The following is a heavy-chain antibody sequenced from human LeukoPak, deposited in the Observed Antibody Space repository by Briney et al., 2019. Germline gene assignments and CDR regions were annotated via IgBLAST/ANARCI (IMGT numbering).Heavy chain of an antibody. D-gene: IGHD3-16*01. CDR3: GRAFPPLRTSSAGDL. Sequence: GGSLRLSCSASGFSFSDYDMNWVRQAPGKGLECVSAISGRSSHIYYGESVKGRFTISRDNAKNSLYLQMDSLGVEDTAVYYCGRAFPPLRTSSAGDLWGQGTLVIVPS. CDR1: GFSFSDYD. J-gene: IGHJ1*01. CDR2: ISGRSSHI. V-gene: IGHV3-21*01.